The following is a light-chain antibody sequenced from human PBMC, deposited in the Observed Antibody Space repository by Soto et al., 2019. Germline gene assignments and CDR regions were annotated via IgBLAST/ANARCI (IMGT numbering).Light chain of an antibody. CDR3: QHYGESPWT. J-gene: IGKJ1*01. V-gene: IGKV3-20*01. CDR2: GAS. Sequence: EVVLTQSPGTLSLSPGERATLSCRASQSVSRYLAWYQQKPGQAPRVLIYGASSRATGIPDRFSGSGSGTDFTLTINSLEPEDFVVYYCQHYGESPWTFGQGTKVEIK. CDR1: QSVSRY.